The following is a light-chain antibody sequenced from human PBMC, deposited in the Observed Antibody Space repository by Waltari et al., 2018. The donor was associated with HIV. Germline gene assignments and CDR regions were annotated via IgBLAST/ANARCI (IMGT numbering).Light chain of an antibody. Sequence: EIVLAQSPGTLSLSPGERATLSCRASQSVSTNYLAWYQQKPGQAPRLLIYGASNRATGIPDWFSGSGSGTDFTRTISRLEPEDFAVYYCQQYVISPWTFGQGTKVEIK. CDR3: QQYVISPWT. CDR2: GAS. CDR1: QSVSTNY. V-gene: IGKV3-20*01. J-gene: IGKJ1*01.